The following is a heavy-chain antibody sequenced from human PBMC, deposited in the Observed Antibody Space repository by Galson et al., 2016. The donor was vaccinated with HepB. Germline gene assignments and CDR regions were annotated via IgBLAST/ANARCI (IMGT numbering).Heavy chain of an antibody. CDR3: ARRRRPGTAMVAGGLDS. D-gene: IGHD5-18*01. V-gene: IGHV3-30*03. CDR1: GFTFNSYA. CDR2: ISNDGNNN. Sequence: SLRLSCAASGFTFNSYAMHWVRQAPGKGLEWVAVISNDGNNNSSADSVRGRFTISRDNSKNTLYLQMNSLRTADTAVYYCARRRRPGTAMVAGGLDSWGQGTLVTVSS. J-gene: IGHJ5*01.